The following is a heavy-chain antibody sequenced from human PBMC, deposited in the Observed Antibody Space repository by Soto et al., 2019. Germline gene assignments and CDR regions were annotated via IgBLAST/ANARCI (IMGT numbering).Heavy chain of an antibody. CDR1: GFSLSTSGVG. CDR2: IYWDDDK. Sequence: QITLKESGPTLVKPTQTLTLTCTFSGFSLSTSGVGVGWIRQPPGKALEWLALIYWDDDKRYSPSLKSRLTITKDTSKNQVVLTMTNMDPVDTATYYCAHSPLHILTGLYWFDPWGQGTLVTVSS. V-gene: IGHV2-5*02. J-gene: IGHJ5*02. D-gene: IGHD3-9*01. CDR3: AHSPLHILTGLYWFDP.